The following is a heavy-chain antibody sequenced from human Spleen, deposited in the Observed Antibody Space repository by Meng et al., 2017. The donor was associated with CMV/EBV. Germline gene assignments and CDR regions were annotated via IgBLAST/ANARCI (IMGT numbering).Heavy chain of an antibody. CDR2: INPIGGST. Sequence: ASVKVSCKASGYTFTSYYMHWVRQAPGQGLEWMGIINPIGGSTSYAQKFQGRVTMTRDTSTSTVYMELSSLRSEDTAVYYCARDRGGVPGERIYGMDVWGQGTTVTVSS. CDR1: GYTFTSYY. V-gene: IGHV1-46*01. J-gene: IGHJ6*02. D-gene: IGHD3-10*01. CDR3: ARDRGGVPGERIYGMDV.